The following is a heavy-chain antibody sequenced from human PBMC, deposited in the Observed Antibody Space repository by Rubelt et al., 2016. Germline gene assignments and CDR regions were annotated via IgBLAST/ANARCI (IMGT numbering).Heavy chain of an antibody. Sequence: QVQLVQSGAEVKKPGSSVKVSCKASGGTFSSYAISWVRQAPGQGLEWMGGIIPIFGTANYAQKFQGRVTSTADESTSTAYMERSSLRSEDTAVYYCARDFLEWSDAFDIWGQGTMVTVSS. J-gene: IGHJ3*02. CDR2: IIPIFGTA. D-gene: IGHD3-3*01. CDR3: ARDFLEWSDAFDI. CDR1: GGTFSSYA. V-gene: IGHV1-69*01.